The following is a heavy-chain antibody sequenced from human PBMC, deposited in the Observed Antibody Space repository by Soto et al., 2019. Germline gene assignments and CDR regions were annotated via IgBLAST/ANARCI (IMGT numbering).Heavy chain of an antibody. CDR2: IIPIFGTA. CDR3: ARGDFWSVSSYYYYGMDV. Sequence: ASVKVSCKASGGTFSSYAISWVRQAPGQGLEWMGGIIPIFGTASYAQKFQGRVTITADESTSTAYMELSSLRSEDTAVYYCARGDFWSVSSYYYYGMDVWGQGTTVTVSS. V-gene: IGHV1-69*13. CDR1: GGTFSSYA. J-gene: IGHJ6*02. D-gene: IGHD3-3*01.